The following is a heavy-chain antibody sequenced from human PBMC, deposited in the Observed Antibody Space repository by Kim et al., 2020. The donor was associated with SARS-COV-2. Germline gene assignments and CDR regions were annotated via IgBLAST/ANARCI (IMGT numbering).Heavy chain of an antibody. Sequence: GGSLRLSCAASGFTFSNAWMSWVRQAPGKGLEWVGRIKSKTDGGTTDYAAPVKGRFTISRDDSKNTLYLQMNSLKTEDTAVYYCTTDRTRSLWFGELFYYWGQGTLVTVSS. CDR2: IKSKTDGGTT. J-gene: IGHJ4*02. V-gene: IGHV3-15*01. D-gene: IGHD3-10*01. CDR3: TTDRTRSLWFGELFYY. CDR1: GFTFSNAW.